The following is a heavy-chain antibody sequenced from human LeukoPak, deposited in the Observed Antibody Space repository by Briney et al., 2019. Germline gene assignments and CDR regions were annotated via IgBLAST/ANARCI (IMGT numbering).Heavy chain of an antibody. Sequence: ASVKVSCKASGYTFTSYAMHWVRQAPGQRLEWMGWINAGNGNTKYSQKFQGRVTITRVTSASTAYMELSSLRSEDTAVYYCARDGVDYGDYEGYFDYWGQGTLVTVSS. CDR3: ARDGVDYGDYEGYFDY. CDR1: GYTFTSYA. V-gene: IGHV1-3*01. J-gene: IGHJ4*02. CDR2: INAGNGNT. D-gene: IGHD4-17*01.